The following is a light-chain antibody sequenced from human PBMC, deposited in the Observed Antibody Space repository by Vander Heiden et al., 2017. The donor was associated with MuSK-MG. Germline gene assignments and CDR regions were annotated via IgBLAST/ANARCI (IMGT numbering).Light chain of an antibody. CDR3: QVWDSSSDLGV. V-gene: IGLV3-21*03. CDR1: NIGNKS. J-gene: IGLJ2*01. Sequence: SYVLTQPPSLSLAPGKTARITCGGNNIGNKSVHWYQQKPGQAPVLVVYDDSDRPSGIPERFSGSNSGNTATLTISRVEAGDEADYYCQVWDSSSDLGVFGGGTKLTVL. CDR2: DDS.